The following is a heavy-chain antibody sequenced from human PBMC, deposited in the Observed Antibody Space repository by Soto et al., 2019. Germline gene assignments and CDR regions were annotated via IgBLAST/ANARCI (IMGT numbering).Heavy chain of an antibody. CDR3: AKDSSAGKGYRSFDL. J-gene: IGHJ4*02. Sequence: VQLLESGGTLVQPGGSLRLSRAASGFTFSSYAMSWVRQAPGKGLEWVSTISGSGGSTFYADSVKGRFTISRDNSKSTLYVQMNSLRAEDSAVYYCAKDSSAGKGYRSFDLWGQGTLVTVSS. CDR2: ISGSGGST. V-gene: IGHV3-23*01. CDR1: GFTFSSYA. D-gene: IGHD5-18*01.